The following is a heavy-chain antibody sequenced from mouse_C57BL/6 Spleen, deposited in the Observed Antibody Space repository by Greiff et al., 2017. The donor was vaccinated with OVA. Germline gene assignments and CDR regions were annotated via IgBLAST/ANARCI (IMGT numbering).Heavy chain of an antibody. Sequence: EVKLVESEGGLVQPGSSMKLSCTASGFTFSDYYMAWVRQVPEKGLEWVANINYDGSSTYYLDSLKSRFIISRDNAKNILYLQMSSLKSEDTATYYCARAGYYGSTSFDYWGQGTTLTVSS. J-gene: IGHJ2*01. D-gene: IGHD1-1*01. CDR1: GFTFSDYY. CDR3: ARAGYYGSTSFDY. CDR2: INYDGSST. V-gene: IGHV5-16*01.